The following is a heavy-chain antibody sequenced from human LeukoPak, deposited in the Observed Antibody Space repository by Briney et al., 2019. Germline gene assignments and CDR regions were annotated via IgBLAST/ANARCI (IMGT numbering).Heavy chain of an antibody. CDR3: AKGLGGITIFGVVQPPYYFDF. J-gene: IGHJ4*02. V-gene: IGHV3-23*01. CDR1: GFTVSSNY. Sequence: GGSLRLSCAASGFTVSSNYMSWVRQAPGKGLEWVSAISGSGGSTYYADSVKGRFTISRDNSKNTLYLQMNSLRAEDTAVYYCAKGLGGITIFGVVQPPYYFDFWGQGTLVTVSS. CDR2: ISGSGGST. D-gene: IGHD3-3*01.